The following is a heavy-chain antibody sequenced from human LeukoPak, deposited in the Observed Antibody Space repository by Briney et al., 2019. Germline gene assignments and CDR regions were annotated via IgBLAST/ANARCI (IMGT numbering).Heavy chain of an antibody. V-gene: IGHV4-59*12. CDR2: IFYSGST. CDR3: ARDAGYNWFDP. CDR1: GDSISRYY. Sequence: SETLSLTCTVSGDSISRYYWSWIRQPPGKGLEWIGYIFYSGSTNYNPSLESRVTISVDTSKNQFSLKLSSVTAADTAVYYCARDAGYNWFDPWGQGTLVTVSS. J-gene: IGHJ5*02.